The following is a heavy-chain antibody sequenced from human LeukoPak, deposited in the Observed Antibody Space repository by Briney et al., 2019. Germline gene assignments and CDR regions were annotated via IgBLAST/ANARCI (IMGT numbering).Heavy chain of an antibody. CDR3: ARGSPYYYDSSGYYYPYYFDY. D-gene: IGHD3-22*01. J-gene: IGHJ4*02. Sequence: SQTLSLTCAVSGCSISSGGYSWSWIPQPPGKGLVWIGYIYHSGSTYYNPTLNSQVTISVDRTKYQFSLKLSSVNAADTAVYYCARGSPYYYDSSGYYYPYYFDYWGQGTLVTVSS. CDR2: IYHSGST. V-gene: IGHV4-30-2*01. CDR1: GCSISSGGYS.